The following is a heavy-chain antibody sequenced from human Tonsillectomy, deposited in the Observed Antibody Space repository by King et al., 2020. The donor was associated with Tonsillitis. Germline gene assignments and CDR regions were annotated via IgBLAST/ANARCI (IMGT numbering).Heavy chain of an antibody. CDR3: ARDRAVG. Sequence: VQLVESGGGLVQPGGSLRLSCAASGFTFSTYWMHWVRQAPGKGLVWVSRIGTDGSRTTYADSVKGRFTISRDNAKNTLFLQMNSLRVEDTAVYYCARDRAVGWGQGTLVTVSS. V-gene: IGHV3-74*01. J-gene: IGHJ4*02. CDR2: IGTDGSRT. D-gene: IGHD3-16*01. CDR1: GFTFSTYW.